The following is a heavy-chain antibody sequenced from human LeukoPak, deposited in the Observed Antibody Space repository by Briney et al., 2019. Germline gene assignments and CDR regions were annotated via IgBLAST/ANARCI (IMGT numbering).Heavy chain of an antibody. V-gene: IGHV4-30-2*01. CDR3: ARAGVSPHYHFDY. D-gene: IGHD3-10*01. CDR1: GGSISSGGYS. Sequence: SETLSLTCAVSGGSISSGGYSWSWIRQPPGKGLEWIGYTDHSGSTYYNPSLKRRVNISVDRSKNQISMTLSSVTAADTAVYYCARAGVSPHYHFDYWGQGTLVTVSS. J-gene: IGHJ4*02. CDR2: TDHSGST.